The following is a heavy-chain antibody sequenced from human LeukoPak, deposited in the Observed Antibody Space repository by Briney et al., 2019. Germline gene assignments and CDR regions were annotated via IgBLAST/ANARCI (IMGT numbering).Heavy chain of an antibody. CDR1: GGSNSSYY. D-gene: IGHD6-6*01. V-gene: IGHV4-59*12. J-gene: IGHJ6*04. CDR3: ARLRSGAARPGMDV. Sequence: SETLSLTCTVSGGSNSSYYWSWIRQPPGKGLEWIGYIYYSGSTNYNPSLKSRVTISVDTSKNQFSLKLSSVTAADTAVYYCARLRSGAARPGMDVWGKGTTVTVSS. CDR2: IYYSGST.